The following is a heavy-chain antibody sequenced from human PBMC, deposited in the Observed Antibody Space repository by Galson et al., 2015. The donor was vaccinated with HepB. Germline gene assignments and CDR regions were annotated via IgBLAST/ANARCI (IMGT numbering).Heavy chain of an antibody. Sequence: SVKVSCKVSGYTLTELSMHWVRQAPGKGLEWMGGFDPEDGETIYAQKFQARVTMTEDTSTDTAYMELSSLRSEDTAVYYCATPGRRDGYNLGAFDIWGQGTMVTVSS. CDR1: GYTLTELS. CDR3: ATPGRRDGYNLGAFDI. CDR2: FDPEDGET. V-gene: IGHV1-24*01. J-gene: IGHJ3*02. D-gene: IGHD5-24*01.